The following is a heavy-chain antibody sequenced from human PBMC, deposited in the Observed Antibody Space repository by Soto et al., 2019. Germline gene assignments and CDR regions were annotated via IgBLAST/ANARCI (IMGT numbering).Heavy chain of an antibody. Sequence: GSLRLSCAASGFTFSSYGMHWVRQAPGKGLEWVAVISYDGSNKYYADSVKGRFTISRDNSKNTLYLRMNSLRAEDTAVYYCAKDLIAAAGEGNYWGQGTLVTVSS. V-gene: IGHV3-30*18. J-gene: IGHJ4*02. CDR3: AKDLIAAAGEGNY. CDR1: GFTFSSYG. CDR2: ISYDGSNK. D-gene: IGHD6-13*01.